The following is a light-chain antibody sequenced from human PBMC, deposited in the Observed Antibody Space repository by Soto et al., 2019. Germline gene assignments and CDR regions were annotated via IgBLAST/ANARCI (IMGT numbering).Light chain of an antibody. V-gene: IGLV1-47*01. J-gene: IGLJ3*02. CDR2: RNN. Sequence: QSVLTQSPSASGTPGQRVTISCSGSRSNIGRNFVDWYQQVPGTAPRLLIQRNNERPSGVPDRFSGSKSGTSVSLAISGLRSDDEATDYCSSWDDTLDAQVFGGGTKLTVL. CDR3: SSWDDTLDAQV. CDR1: RSNIGRNF.